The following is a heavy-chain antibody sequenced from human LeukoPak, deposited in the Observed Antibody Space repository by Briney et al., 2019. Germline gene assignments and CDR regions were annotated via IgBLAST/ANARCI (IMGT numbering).Heavy chain of an antibody. J-gene: IGHJ4*02. D-gene: IGHD3-22*01. V-gene: IGHV4-39*01. CDR3: ASRAYYYDSSGYYEDY. CDR1: GGSISSSSYY. Sequence: SETLSLTCTVSGGSISSSSYYWGWIRQPPGKGLEWIGSIYYSGSTYYNPSLKSRVTISVDTSKNQFSLKLSSVTAADTAVYYCASRAYYYDSSGYYEDYWGQGTLVTVSS. CDR2: IYYSGST.